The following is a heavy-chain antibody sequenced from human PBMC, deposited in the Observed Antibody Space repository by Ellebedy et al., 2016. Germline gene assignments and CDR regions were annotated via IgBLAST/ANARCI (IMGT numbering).Heavy chain of an antibody. CDR2: IIPIFGTA. D-gene: IGHD2-2*01. V-gene: IGHV1-69*13. J-gene: IGHJ3*02. Sequence: SVKVSCXASGDTFSSYAISWVRQAPGHGLEWMGGIIPIFGTANYAQKFQGRVKITADESTSTAYMEQSSLRSEDTAVYHCAITLGYCTSISCYGAFDIWGQGTMVTVSS. CDR3: AITLGYCTSISCYGAFDI. CDR1: GDTFSSYA.